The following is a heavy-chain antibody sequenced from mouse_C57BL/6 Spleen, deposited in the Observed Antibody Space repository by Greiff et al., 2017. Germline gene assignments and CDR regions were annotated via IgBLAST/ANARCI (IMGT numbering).Heavy chain of an antibody. CDR1: GFTFSDYY. CDR3: ARRSFYDYDGGYYAMDY. V-gene: IGHV5-16*01. D-gene: IGHD2-4*01. Sequence: DVMLVESEGGLVQPGSSMKLSCTASGFTFSDYYMAWVRQVPEKGLEWVANINYDGSSTYYLDSLKSRFIISRDNAKNILYLQMSSLKSEDTATYYCARRSFYDYDGGYYAMDYWGQGTSVTVSS. J-gene: IGHJ4*01. CDR2: INYDGSST.